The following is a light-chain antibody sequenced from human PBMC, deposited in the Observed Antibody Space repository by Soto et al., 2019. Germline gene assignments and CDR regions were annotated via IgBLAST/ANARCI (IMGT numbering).Light chain of an antibody. CDR2: AAS. J-gene: IGKJ1*01. CDR1: QGISNF. Sequence: DIQMTQSPSSLSASVGDRVTITCRASQGISNFLAWYQQKPGKRPNLLIYAASILQSGVPSRFSGSGSGTDFALTITNLQPEDFATYYCQKYNSAPWTFGQGTKVEIK. CDR3: QKYNSAPWT. V-gene: IGKV1-27*01.